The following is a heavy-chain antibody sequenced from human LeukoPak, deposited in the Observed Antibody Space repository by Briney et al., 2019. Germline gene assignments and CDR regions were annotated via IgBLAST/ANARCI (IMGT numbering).Heavy chain of an antibody. V-gene: IGHV3-53*01. CDR3: ARRYCSGDTCYFFDF. CDR2: IYSGGTI. J-gene: IGHJ4*02. D-gene: IGHD2-15*01. Sequence: PGGSLRLSCAASGLTVSANCMSWVRQAPGKGLEWVALIYSGGTIFYGDSVKGRFTISRDDSKNTLYVQMNSLRAEDTAVHYCARRYCSGDTCYFFDFWGQGTLVTVSS. CDR1: GLTVSANC.